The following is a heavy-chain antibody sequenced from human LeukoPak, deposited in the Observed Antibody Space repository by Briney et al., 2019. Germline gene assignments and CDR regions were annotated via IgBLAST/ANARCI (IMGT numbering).Heavy chain of an antibody. D-gene: IGHD1-26*01. CDR1: GFTFSNYA. Sequence: GSLRLSCAASGFTFSNYAMHWVRQAPGKGLEWVAVISHDERKKYYVDSVKGRFTISRDISKDTLYLQMNSLRAEDTAVYYCARVASGTYYVIDYWGQGALVTVSS. CDR2: ISHDERKK. CDR3: ARVASGTYYVIDY. V-gene: IGHV3-30*04. J-gene: IGHJ4*02.